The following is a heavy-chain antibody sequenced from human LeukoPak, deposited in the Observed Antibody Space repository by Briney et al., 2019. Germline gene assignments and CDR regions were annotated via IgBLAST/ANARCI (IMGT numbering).Heavy chain of an antibody. D-gene: IGHD2-21*01. J-gene: IGHJ3*02. Sequence: PSQTLSLTCTVSGGSISSGDYYWSWIRQPPGKGLEWIGYIYYSGGTNYNPSLKSRVTISVDTSKNQFSLKLSSVTAADTAVYYCARETPCVPRGGDCYDYSDAFDIWGQGTMVTVSS. CDR1: GGSISSGDYY. V-gene: IGHV4-61*08. CDR2: IYYSGGT. CDR3: ARETPCVPRGGDCYDYSDAFDI.